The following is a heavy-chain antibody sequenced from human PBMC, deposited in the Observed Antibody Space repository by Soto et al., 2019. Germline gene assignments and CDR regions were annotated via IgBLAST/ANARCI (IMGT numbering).Heavy chain of an antibody. CDR3: ARGARNYYYFDC. Sequence: GGSLRLSCAASGFTFSNYWIHWVRQAPGKGLVWVSRINGDGSSTNYAESVKGQFTISRDNAKNTVYLQMNSLRVEDTAVYYCARGARNYYYFDCWGQGTLVTVSS. J-gene: IGHJ4*02. CDR1: GFTFSNYW. CDR2: INGDGSST. D-gene: IGHD1-7*01. V-gene: IGHV3-74*01.